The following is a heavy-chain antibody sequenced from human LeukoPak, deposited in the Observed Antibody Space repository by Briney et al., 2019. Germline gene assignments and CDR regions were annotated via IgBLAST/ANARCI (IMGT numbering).Heavy chain of an antibody. Sequence: GGSLRLSCAASGFTFSSYGMHWVRQAPGKGLEWVAVISYDGSNKYYADSVKGRFTISRDNSKNTLYLQMNSLRAEDTAVYYCAKDLGHYDSSDHAFDIWGQGTMVTVSS. CDR1: GFTFSSYG. D-gene: IGHD3-22*01. J-gene: IGHJ3*02. V-gene: IGHV3-30*18. CDR2: ISYDGSNK. CDR3: AKDLGHYDSSDHAFDI.